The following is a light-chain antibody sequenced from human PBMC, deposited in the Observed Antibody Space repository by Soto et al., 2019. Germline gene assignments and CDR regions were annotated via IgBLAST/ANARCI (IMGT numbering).Light chain of an antibody. CDR1: QSLLHSDGNNY. CDR3: MQPLQTPKWT. Sequence: DIVMTQSPLSLPVTPGEPASISCRSSQSLLHSDGNNYLEWYLQKPGQSPHLLIYLGSRRSSGVPDRFSGSGSGTHFTLKISRVEADDVGVYYCMQPLQTPKWTFGQGTRVEIK. V-gene: IGKV2-28*01. J-gene: IGKJ1*01. CDR2: LGS.